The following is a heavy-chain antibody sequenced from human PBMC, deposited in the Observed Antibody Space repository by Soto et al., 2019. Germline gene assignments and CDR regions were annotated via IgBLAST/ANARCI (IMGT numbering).Heavy chain of an antibody. Sequence: PSETLSLTWHVSADSLRTYYWSWLRHPAGKGLEWIGRIYASGSTNYNPSLKGRVSMSVDTSKKQFSLKTMSVTAADTAMYYCARSAIPRGGWFRPWRQGVLVTVSS. CDR1: ADSLRTYY. V-gene: IGHV4-4*07. J-gene: IGHJ5*02. CDR2: IYASGST. D-gene: IGHD2-21*01. CDR3: ARSAIPRGGWFRP.